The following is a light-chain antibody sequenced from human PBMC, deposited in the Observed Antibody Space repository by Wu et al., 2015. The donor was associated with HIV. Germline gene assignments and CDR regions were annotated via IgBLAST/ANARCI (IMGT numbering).Light chain of an antibody. Sequence: EIVLTQSPATLSLSPGERATLSCRASQSIATYLAWYQQKPGQPPRLLIYDASNRATGIPARFSGSGSGTDFALTISSLEPEDFAIYFCQQRSNWPTFGPGTKVEIK. J-gene: IGKJ1*01. CDR3: QQRSNWPT. V-gene: IGKV3-11*01. CDR2: DAS. CDR1: QSIATY.